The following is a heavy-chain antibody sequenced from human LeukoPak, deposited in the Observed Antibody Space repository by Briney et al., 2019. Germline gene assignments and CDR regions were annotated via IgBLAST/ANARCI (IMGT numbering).Heavy chain of an antibody. Sequence: SQTLSLTCTVSGGSISSGSYYWSWIRQPAGKGLEWIGRIYTSGSTNYNPSLKSRVTISVDTSKNQFSLKLSSVTAADTAVYYCAREAGSYDFWSGYYKFDYWGQGTLVTVSP. CDR2: IYTSGST. V-gene: IGHV4-61*02. J-gene: IGHJ4*02. D-gene: IGHD3-3*01. CDR1: GGSISSGSYY. CDR3: AREAGSYDFWSGYYKFDY.